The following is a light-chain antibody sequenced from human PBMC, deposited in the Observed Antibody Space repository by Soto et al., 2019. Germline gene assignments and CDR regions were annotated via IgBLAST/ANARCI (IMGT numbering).Light chain of an antibody. V-gene: IGKV1-39*01. CDR1: QSISTY. Sequence: DIQMTQSPSSLSASIGDRVTITCRASQSISTYLTWYQQKAGKAPEVLIYGASSLQSGVPSRFTGSGSGTDFTLTISSLRPEDFATYCCQQSYTTPYTFGRGTKVDIK. CDR3: QQSYTTPYT. J-gene: IGKJ2*01. CDR2: GAS.